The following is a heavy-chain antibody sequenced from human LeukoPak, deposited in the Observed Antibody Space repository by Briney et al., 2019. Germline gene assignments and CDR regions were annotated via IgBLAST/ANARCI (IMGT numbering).Heavy chain of an antibody. D-gene: IGHD2-2*01. CDR1: GFTFSSYP. CDR3: ARGQLLLEGYFYYMDV. J-gene: IGHJ6*03. CDR2: VPEDGNKK. Sequence: GGSLRLSCAASGFTFSSYPMHWVRQAPGKGLEWVAVVPEDGNKKFDVDFVKGRFTISRDNSKNTLYLQLNSLRGEDTAVYYCARGQLLLEGYFYYMDVWGEGTTVTVSS. V-gene: IGHV3-30*01.